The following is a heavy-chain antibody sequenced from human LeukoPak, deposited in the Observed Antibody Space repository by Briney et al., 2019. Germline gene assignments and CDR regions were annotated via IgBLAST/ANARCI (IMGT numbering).Heavy chain of an antibody. CDR3: ASGNSGYDVRYQYYYYYMDV. J-gene: IGHJ6*03. CDR1: GGTFSSYA. Sequence: SVKVSCKASGGTFSSYAISWVRQAPGQGLEWMGGIIPIFGTANYAQKFQGRVTITADKSTSTAYMELSSLRSEDTAVYYCASGNSGYDVRYQYYYYYMDVWGKGTTVTVSS. V-gene: IGHV1-69*06. D-gene: IGHD5-12*01. CDR2: IIPIFGTA.